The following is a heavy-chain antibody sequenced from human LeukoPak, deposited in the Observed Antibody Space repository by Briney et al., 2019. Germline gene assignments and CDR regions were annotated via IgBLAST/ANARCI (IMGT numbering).Heavy chain of an antibody. Sequence: PSQTLSLTCALSRDRVSSHRAGWNWVRQAPSRGLEWLGGTYYRSKWYNDYAVSVKSRITINPDTSKNQFSLQLDSVTPEDTAVYYCCHSLSGRTGAFDIWGRGTVVTVSS. D-gene: IGHD2-21*01. V-gene: IGHV6-1*01. CDR1: RDRVSSHRAG. CDR2: TYYRSKWYN. J-gene: IGHJ3*02. CDR3: CHSLSGRTGAFDI.